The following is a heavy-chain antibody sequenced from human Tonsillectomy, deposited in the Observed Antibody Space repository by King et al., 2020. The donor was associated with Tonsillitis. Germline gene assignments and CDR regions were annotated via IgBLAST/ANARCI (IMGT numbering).Heavy chain of an antibody. Sequence: VQLVESGGGVVQPGRSLRLSCAASGFTFSSYGMHWVRQAPGKGLEWVAVISYDGSNKYYADSVKGRFTISRDNTKNTLYLQMNSLRAEDTAVYYCAKGLQWLATPDYWGQGTLVTVSS. V-gene: IGHV3-30*18. D-gene: IGHD6-19*01. CDR2: ISYDGSNK. CDR1: GFTFSSYG. CDR3: AKGLQWLATPDY. J-gene: IGHJ4*02.